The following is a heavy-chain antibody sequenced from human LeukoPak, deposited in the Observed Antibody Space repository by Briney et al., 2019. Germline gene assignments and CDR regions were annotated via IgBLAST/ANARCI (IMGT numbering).Heavy chain of an antibody. Sequence: GGSLRLSCAASGFTFSRNGMHWVRQAPGKGLEWVALIWYDGSKKYYADSVKGRLTISRDNSKNTLYLQMNSLRAEDTAVYYCAKPRGSGSYYDNFDYWGQGTLVTVSS. D-gene: IGHD1-26*01. CDR2: IWYDGSKK. CDR3: AKPRGSGSYYDNFDY. J-gene: IGHJ4*02. V-gene: IGHV3-30*02. CDR1: GFTFSRNG.